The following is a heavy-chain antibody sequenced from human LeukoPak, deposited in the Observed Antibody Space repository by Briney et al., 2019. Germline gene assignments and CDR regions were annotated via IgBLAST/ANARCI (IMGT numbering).Heavy chain of an antibody. J-gene: IGHJ4*02. D-gene: IGHD3-10*01. CDR3: ARLNTMVRGVIITGYFDY. CDR2: MRAYNGNT. CDR1: GYTFTSYG. Sequence: ASVNVSCKASGYTFTSYGISWVRQSPGQGLEWMGWMRAYNGNTNYAQKLQGRVTMTTDTSTSPAYMELRSLRSDDTAVYYCARLNTMVRGVIITGYFDYWGQGTLVTVSS. V-gene: IGHV1-18*01.